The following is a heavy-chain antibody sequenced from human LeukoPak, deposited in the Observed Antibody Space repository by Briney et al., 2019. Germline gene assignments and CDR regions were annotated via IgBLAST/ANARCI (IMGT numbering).Heavy chain of an antibody. CDR1: GYTFTGYY. CDR3: ARVSRYCSSTSCYAGDY. Sequence: ASVKVSCKASGYTFTGYYIHWVRQAPGQGLEWMGWINPNSGGTNYAQKFQGRVTMTRDTSISTAYMELSRLRSDDTAVYYCARVSRYCSSTSCYAGDYWGQGTLVTVSS. J-gene: IGHJ4*02. CDR2: INPNSGGT. V-gene: IGHV1-2*02. D-gene: IGHD2-2*01.